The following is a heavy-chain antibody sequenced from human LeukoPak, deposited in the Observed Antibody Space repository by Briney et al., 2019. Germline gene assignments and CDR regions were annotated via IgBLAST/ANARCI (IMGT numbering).Heavy chain of an antibody. CDR3: ARDRLRGTNWFDP. Sequence: GASVTVSCKASGGTFSSYAISWVRQAPGQGLEWMGGIIPIFGTANYAQKFQGRVTMTRDTSISTAYMELSRLRSDDTAVYYCARDRLRGTNWFDPWGQGTLVTVSS. CDR2: IIPIFGTA. J-gene: IGHJ5*02. CDR1: GGTFSSYA. V-gene: IGHV1-69*05.